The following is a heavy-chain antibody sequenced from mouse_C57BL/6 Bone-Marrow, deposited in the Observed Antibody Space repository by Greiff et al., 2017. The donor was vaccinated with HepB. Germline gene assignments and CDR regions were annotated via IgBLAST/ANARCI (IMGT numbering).Heavy chain of an antibody. D-gene: IGHD1-1*01. CDR3: ARSGAHYYGSGYDY. CDR2: IYPGDGDT. V-gene: IGHV1-82*01. CDR1: GYAFSSSW. Sequence: QVQLQQSGPELVKPGASVKISCKASGYAFSSSWMNWVKQRPGKGLEWIGRIYPGDGDTNYNGKFKGKATLTADKSSSTAYMQLSSLTSEDSAVYFCARSGAHYYGSGYDYWGQGTTLTVSS. J-gene: IGHJ2*01.